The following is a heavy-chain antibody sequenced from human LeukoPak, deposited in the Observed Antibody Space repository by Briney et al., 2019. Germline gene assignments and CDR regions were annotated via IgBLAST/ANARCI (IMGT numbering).Heavy chain of an antibody. Sequence: PGGSLRLSCAASGSTFSSYWMHWVRQAPGKGLVWVSRIKTDGSSTSYADSVKGRFTISRDNAKNTLYLQMHSLRAEDTAVYYCARDRETNYIYYYMDVWGKGTTVTVSS. V-gene: IGHV3-74*01. CDR3: ARDRETNYIYYYMDV. CDR2: IKTDGSST. D-gene: IGHD4/OR15-4a*01. CDR1: GSTFSSYW. J-gene: IGHJ6*03.